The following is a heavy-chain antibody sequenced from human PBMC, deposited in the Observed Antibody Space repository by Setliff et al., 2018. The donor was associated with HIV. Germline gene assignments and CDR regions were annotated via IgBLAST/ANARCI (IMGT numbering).Heavy chain of an antibody. D-gene: IGHD1-1*01. CDR3: SRAAYDAVDWLDP. CDR2: IHTSGRT. J-gene: IGHJ5*02. CDR1: SESIVSYY. V-gene: IGHV4-4*08. Sequence: PEETLSLPCAVSSESIVSYYWNWIRQPPGRGLEWIGYIHTSGRTKYNPSLKCRLTILVDTSKKQFSLRLTSATAADTAVYYCSRAAYDAVDWLDPWGQGTLVTVSS.